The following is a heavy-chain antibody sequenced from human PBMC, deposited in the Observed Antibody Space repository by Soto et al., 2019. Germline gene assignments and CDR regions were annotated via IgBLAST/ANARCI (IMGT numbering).Heavy chain of an antibody. CDR3: ARSTAVAGPIDC. D-gene: IGHD6-19*01. V-gene: IGHV3-30-3*01. CDR2: ISYDGSNK. J-gene: IGHJ4*02. Sequence: WSLRLSCAASGFTFSSYAMHWGREAPGKGLEWVAVISYDGSNKYYADSVKGRFTISRDNSKNTLYLQMNSLRTEDTAVHYCARSTAVAGPIDCWGPGSLVTVS. CDR1: GFTFSSYA.